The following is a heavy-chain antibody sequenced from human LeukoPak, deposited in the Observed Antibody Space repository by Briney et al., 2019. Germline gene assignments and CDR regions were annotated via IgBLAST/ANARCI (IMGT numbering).Heavy chain of an antibody. Sequence: ASVKVSCKASGYTFSSFAMNWVRQAPGQGFEWMGWINTNTGNPTYAQGFTGRFVFSLDISVSTAYLQISSLKTEDTAVYYCARDYGDYVLGYWGQGTLVTVSS. CDR1: GYTFSSFA. J-gene: IGHJ4*02. V-gene: IGHV7-4-1*02. CDR2: INTNTGNP. D-gene: IGHD4-17*01. CDR3: ARDYGDYVLGY.